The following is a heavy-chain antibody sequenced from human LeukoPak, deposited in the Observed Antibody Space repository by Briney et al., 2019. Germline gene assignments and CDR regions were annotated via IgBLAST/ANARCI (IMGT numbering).Heavy chain of an antibody. J-gene: IGHJ5*02. CDR1: GGTFSSYA. D-gene: IGHD6-19*01. V-gene: IGHV1-69*05. Sequence: SSVKVSCKASGGTFSSYAISWVRQAPGQGLEWMRGIIPIFGTANYAQRFQDRVTITTDESTSKAYMELSSLRSEDTAVYYCARGRIAVAKNWFDPWGQGTLVTASS. CDR2: IIPIFGTA. CDR3: ARGRIAVAKNWFDP.